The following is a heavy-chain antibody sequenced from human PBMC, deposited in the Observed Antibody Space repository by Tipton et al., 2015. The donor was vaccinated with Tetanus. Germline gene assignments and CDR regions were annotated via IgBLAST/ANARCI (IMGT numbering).Heavy chain of an antibody. Sequence: SLRLSCATSGCTFGHYYMTWIRQAPGTGLEWMSHISVGSSPNTKYADSVKSRFTISRDSSKKSLFLQMSSLRAGDTGVYYCATGWWFGGAPPYCLAYWGPGALVPVSS. CDR3: ATGWWFGGAPPYCLAY. J-gene: IGHJ4*02. CDR2: ISVGSSPNT. CDR1: GCTFGHYY. V-gene: IGHV3-11*06. D-gene: IGHD3-10*01.